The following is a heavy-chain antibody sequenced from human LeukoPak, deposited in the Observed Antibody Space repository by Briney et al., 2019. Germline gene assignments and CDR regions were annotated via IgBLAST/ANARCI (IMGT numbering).Heavy chain of an antibody. CDR1: GFTFSSYT. CDR2: ISGSGGST. J-gene: IGHJ4*02. Sequence: GGSLRLSCAASGFTFSSYTMSWVRQAPGKGLEWVSAISGSGGSTYYADSVKGRFTISRDNSKNTLYLQMNSLGAEDTAVYYCAKFPLAAIFAWAYFDYWGQGTLVTVSS. V-gene: IGHV3-23*01. D-gene: IGHD7-27*01. CDR3: AKFPLAAIFAWAYFDY.